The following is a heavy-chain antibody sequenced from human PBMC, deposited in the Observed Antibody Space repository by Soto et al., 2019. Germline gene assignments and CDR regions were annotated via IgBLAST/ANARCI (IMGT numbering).Heavy chain of an antibody. CDR1: GGTLSDHG. Sequence: QVQLEQSGAEVKKPGSSVKVSCQASGGTLSDHGVAWLRQAPGQGLEWMGGTISVFHTAKYAQKFQGRVTVTADKVTNIAYMELSSLRSEDTAFYFCARGVYGSGNYYTGPSAFDIWGQGTMVIVSS. J-gene: IGHJ3*02. V-gene: IGHV1-69*06. D-gene: IGHD3-10*01. CDR2: TISVFHTA. CDR3: ARGVYGSGNYYTGPSAFDI.